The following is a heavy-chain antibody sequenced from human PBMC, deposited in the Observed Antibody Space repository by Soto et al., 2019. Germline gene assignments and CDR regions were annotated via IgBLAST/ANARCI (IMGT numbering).Heavy chain of an antibody. CDR2: IYYSGST. J-gene: IGHJ6*02. V-gene: IGHV4-39*07. CDR1: GGSISSSSYY. Sequence: SETLSLTCTVSGGSISSSSYYWGWIRQPPGKGLEWIGNIYYSGSTYYNPSLKSRVTISVDTSKNQFSLKLSSVTAADAAVYYCARDRSSGWYSAGNYYYYGMDVWGQGTTVTVSS. CDR3: ARDRSSGWYSAGNYYYYGMDV. D-gene: IGHD6-19*01.